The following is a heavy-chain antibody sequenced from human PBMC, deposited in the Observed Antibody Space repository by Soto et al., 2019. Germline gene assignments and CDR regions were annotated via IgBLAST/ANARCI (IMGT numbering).Heavy chain of an antibody. D-gene: IGHD4-4*01. CDR2: ICTGGTT. V-gene: IGHV4-4*09. J-gene: IGHJ6*02. CDR1: GASISSFC. Sequence: QLQESGPGLVKPSETLSLTCTVSGASISSFCWTWIRQPPGQGLEWIGSICTGGTTKYNPSLRXXAXXSVDTSKTQFSLKLTSVTAADTAVYYCARVGSKSCYYATDVWGQGTTVTVSS. CDR3: ARVGSKSCYYATDV.